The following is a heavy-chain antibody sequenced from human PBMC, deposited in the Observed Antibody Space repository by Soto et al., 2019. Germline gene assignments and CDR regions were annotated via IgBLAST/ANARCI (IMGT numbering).Heavy chain of an antibody. J-gene: IGHJ5*02. CDR2: ISAYNGNT. V-gene: IGHV1-18*01. Sequence: ASVKVSCKASGYTFTSYGISWVRQAPGQGLEWMGWISAYNGNTNYAQKLQGRVTMTTDTSTSTAYMELRSLRSDDTAVYYCARVSEQWLVGGWFDPWGQVTLVTVS. D-gene: IGHD6-19*01. CDR1: GYTFTSYG. CDR3: ARVSEQWLVGGWFDP.